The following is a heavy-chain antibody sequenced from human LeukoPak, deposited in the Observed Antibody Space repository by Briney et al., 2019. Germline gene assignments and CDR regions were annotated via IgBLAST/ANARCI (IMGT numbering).Heavy chain of an antibody. V-gene: IGHV1-69*05. CDR2: IILIFGTA. D-gene: IGHD4-11*01. J-gene: IGHJ1*01. CDR3: ARDKAVTTELTQYFQH. CDR1: GGTFSSYA. Sequence: ASVKVSCKASGGTFSSYAISWVRQAPGQGLEWMGGIILIFGTANYAQKFQGRVTMTTDTSTSTAYMELRSLASDDTAVYYCARDKAVTTELTQYFQHWGQGTLVTVSS.